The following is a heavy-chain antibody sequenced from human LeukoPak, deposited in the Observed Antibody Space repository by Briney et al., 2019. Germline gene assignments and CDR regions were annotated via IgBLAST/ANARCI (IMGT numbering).Heavy chain of an antibody. D-gene: IGHD2/OR15-2a*01. CDR1: GGSISSGGYY. J-gene: IGHJ4*02. Sequence: SETLSLTCTVSGGSISSGGYYWSWIRQPPGKGLEWIAYISDVGSINYNPSLKSRVTISLDTSKNQFSLKLSSVTAADTAVYYCAGHHPRNTVDFWGQGTLVTVSS. V-gene: IGHV4-61*08. CDR3: AGHHPRNTVDF. CDR2: ISDVGSI.